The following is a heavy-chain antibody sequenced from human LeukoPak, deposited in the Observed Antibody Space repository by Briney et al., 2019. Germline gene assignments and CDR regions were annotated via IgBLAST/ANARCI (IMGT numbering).Heavy chain of an antibody. V-gene: IGHV5-51*01. CDR2: IYPGDSDT. D-gene: IGHD3-22*01. Sequence: GESLQICCKGSGYSFTSYWVGWVRQMPGKGLEWMGIIYPGDSDTRYSPSFQGQVTISADKSISTAYLQWSSLKASDTAMYYCARELTYYYDSSGYYFDYWGQGTLVTVSS. J-gene: IGHJ4*02. CDR3: ARELTYYYDSSGYYFDY. CDR1: GYSFTSYW.